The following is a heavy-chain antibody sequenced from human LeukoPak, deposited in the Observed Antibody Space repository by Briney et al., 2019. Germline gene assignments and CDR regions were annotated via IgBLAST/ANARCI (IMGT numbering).Heavy chain of an antibody. CDR3: ARVAGWYKGPFDY. D-gene: IGHD6-19*01. CDR1: GGSISSSSYY. CDR2: IYYSGST. Sequence: SETLSLTCTVSGGSISSSSYYWGWIRQPPGKGLEWIGSIYYSGSTYYNPSLKSRVTISVDTSKNQFSLKLSSVTAADTAVYYCARVAGWYKGPFDYWGQGTLVTVSS. V-gene: IGHV4-39*01. J-gene: IGHJ4*02.